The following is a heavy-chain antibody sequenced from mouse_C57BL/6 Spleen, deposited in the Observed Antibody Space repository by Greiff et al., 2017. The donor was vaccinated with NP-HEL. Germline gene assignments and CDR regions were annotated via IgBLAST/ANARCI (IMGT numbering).Heavy chain of an antibody. D-gene: IGHD1-1*01. CDR2: ISSGGSYT. CDR1: GFTFSSYG. CDR3: ARHGTTVVATGYYAMDY. J-gene: IGHJ4*01. Sequence: EVQRVESGGDLVKPGGSLKLSCAASGFTFSSYGMSWVRQTPDKRLEWVATISSGGSYTYYPDSVKGRFTISRDNAKNTLYLQMSSLKSEDTAMYYCARHGTTVVATGYYAMDYLGQGTSVTVSS. V-gene: IGHV5-6*01.